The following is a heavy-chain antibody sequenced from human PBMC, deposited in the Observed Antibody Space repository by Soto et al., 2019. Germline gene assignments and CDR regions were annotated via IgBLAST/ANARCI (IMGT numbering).Heavy chain of an antibody. CDR1: GFTFSSFA. Sequence: VGSLRLSGVASGFTFSSFAMTWVRQAPGKGLEWVSSISGGGEITNYPDSVKGRFTISRDNSKNTLYLQMNSLRAEDTAVYYCAKISPIAAALDYWGQGTLVTVSS. CDR3: AKISPIAAALDY. V-gene: IGHV3-23*01. CDR2: ISGGGEIT. D-gene: IGHD6-6*01. J-gene: IGHJ4*02.